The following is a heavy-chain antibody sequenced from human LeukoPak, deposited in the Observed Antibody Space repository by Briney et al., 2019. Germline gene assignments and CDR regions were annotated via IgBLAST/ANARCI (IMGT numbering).Heavy chain of an antibody. CDR3: ARDDYHTF. CDR2: IYSGGST. V-gene: IGHV3-66*01. J-gene: IGHJ4*02. D-gene: IGHD4/OR15-4a*01. CDR1: GFTVSSNY. Sequence: TGGSLRLSCAAPGFTVSSNYMSWVRQAPGKGLEWVSVIYSGGSTYYADSVKGRFTISRDNAKNSLYLQMNSLRAEDTAVYYCARDDYHTFWGQGTLVTVSS.